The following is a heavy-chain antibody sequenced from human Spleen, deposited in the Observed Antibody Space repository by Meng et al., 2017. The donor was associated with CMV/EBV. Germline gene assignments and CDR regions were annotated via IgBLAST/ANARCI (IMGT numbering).Heavy chain of an antibody. Sequence: SGGTFRSYAISWVRQAPGQGLEWMGGIIPIFGTANYAQKFQGRVTITTDESTSTAYMELSSLRSEDTAVYYCARSFRAPAASHFDYWGQGTLVTVSS. D-gene: IGHD2-2*01. V-gene: IGHV1-69*05. CDR2: IIPIFGTA. CDR1: GGTFRSYA. CDR3: ARSFRAPAASHFDY. J-gene: IGHJ4*02.